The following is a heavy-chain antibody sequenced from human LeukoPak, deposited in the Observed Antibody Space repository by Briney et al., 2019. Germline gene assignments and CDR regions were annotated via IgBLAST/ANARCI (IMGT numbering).Heavy chain of an antibody. CDR3: ARDSGHLSGWSYSYFDY. Sequence: PSETLSLTCTVSGGSISSYYWSRIRQPAGKGLEWIGRIYTSGSTNYNPSLKSRVTMSVDTSKNQFSLKLSSVTAADTAVYYCARDSGHLSGWSYSYFDYWGQGTLVTVSS. CDR1: GGSISSYY. J-gene: IGHJ4*02. D-gene: IGHD6-19*01. V-gene: IGHV4-4*07. CDR2: IYTSGST.